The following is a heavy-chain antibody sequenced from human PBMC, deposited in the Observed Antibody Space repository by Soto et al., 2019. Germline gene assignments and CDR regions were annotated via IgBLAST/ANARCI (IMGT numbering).Heavy chain of an antibody. CDR3: ARQRVYGSGTPRIYYYYAMDD. D-gene: IGHD3-10*01. CDR2: IYPGDSDA. Sequence: SSCKASGYSFTSYWLGWVRQMPGKGLEWMGIIYPGDSDARYSPSFQGQVTISADKSISTAYLQWSSLKASDTAMYYCARQRVYGSGTPRIYYYYAMDDWGQGTTVTVSS. V-gene: IGHV5-51*01. J-gene: IGHJ6*02. CDR1: GYSFTSYW.